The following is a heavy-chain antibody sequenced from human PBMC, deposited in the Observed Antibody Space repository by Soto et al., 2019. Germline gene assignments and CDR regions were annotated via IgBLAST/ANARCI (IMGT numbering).Heavy chain of an antibody. V-gene: IGHV1-69*01. Sequence: QVQLVQSGAEVKKPGSSVKVSCKASGGTFSSYAISWVRQAPGQGLEWMGGIIPIFGTANYAQKFQGRVTITADESTSTAYMELSSLRSEDTTVYYCARQGLLVVKKAARQYYYYYGMDVWGQGTTVTVSS. CDR2: IIPIFGTA. D-gene: IGHD2-15*01. J-gene: IGHJ6*02. CDR1: GGTFSSYA. CDR3: ARQGLLVVKKAARQYYYYYGMDV.